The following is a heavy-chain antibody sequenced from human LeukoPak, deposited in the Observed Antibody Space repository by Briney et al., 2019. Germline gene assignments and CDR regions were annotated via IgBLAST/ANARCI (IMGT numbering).Heavy chain of an antibody. J-gene: IGHJ4*02. D-gene: IGHD3-10*01. CDR1: GGSISSNSYY. CDR3: ARVRGFGELFFDY. CDR2: IYHSGST. Sequence: SETLSLTCTVSGGSISSNSYYWGWIRQPPGKGLEWIGSIYHSGSTYYNPSLKSRVTISVDTSKNQFSLKLSSVTAADTAVYYCARVRGFGELFFDYWGQGTLVTVSS. V-gene: IGHV4-39*07.